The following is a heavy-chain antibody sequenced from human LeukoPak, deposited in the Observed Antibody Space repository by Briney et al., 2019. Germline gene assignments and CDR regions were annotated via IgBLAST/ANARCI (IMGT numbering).Heavy chain of an antibody. D-gene: IGHD1-26*01. CDR3: AKDPSGRWSGSYVDY. CDR1: GFTFSSYG. J-gene: IGHJ4*02. V-gene: IGHV3-33*06. CDR2: IWYDGSNK. Sequence: GRSLRLSCAASGFTFSSYGMHWVRQAPGKWLEWVTVIWYDGSNKYYADSVKGRFTISRDNSKNTLYLQMNSLRAEDTAVYYCAKDPSGRWSGSYVDYWGQGTLVTVSS.